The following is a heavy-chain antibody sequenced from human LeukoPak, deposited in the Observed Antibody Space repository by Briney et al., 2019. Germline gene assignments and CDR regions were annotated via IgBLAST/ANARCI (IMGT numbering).Heavy chain of an antibody. D-gene: IGHD2/OR15-2a*01. Sequence: PSETLSLTCAVSGASVSSSHWSWIRQVPGKGLEWIGCLSYTGKTDYNPSFTSRVTISLDTSKNQVSLKLRSVTAADTAVYYCSEGYFEPFDHWGQGTLVSVSS. CDR2: LSYTGKT. CDR3: SEGYFEPFDH. CDR1: GASVSSSH. J-gene: IGHJ4*02. V-gene: IGHV4-59*02.